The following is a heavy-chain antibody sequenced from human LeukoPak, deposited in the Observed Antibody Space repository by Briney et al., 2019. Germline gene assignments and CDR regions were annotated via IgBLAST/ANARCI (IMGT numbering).Heavy chain of an antibody. D-gene: IGHD2-2*01. CDR1: GFTFTGYP. V-gene: IGHV3-30*02. Sequence: GGSLRLSCAASGFTFTGYPMHWVRQPPGKGLEWVAFIRYDGSNEYYADSVKGRFTISRDNSKNTLFLQMNSLRTEDTAVYYCARDGRGYCGSTSCRPFDYWGQGILVTVSS. CDR2: IRYDGSNE. J-gene: IGHJ4*02. CDR3: ARDGRGYCGSTSCRPFDY.